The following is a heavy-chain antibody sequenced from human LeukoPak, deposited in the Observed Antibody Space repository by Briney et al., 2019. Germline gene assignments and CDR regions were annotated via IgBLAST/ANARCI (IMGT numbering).Heavy chain of an antibody. D-gene: IGHD6-25*01. Sequence: GGSLRLSCAASGFTFSSYWMHWVRQAPGKGLVWVSRINSDGSSTSYADSVKGRFTISRENAKNTLYLQMNSLRAEDTAVYYCARDSRYDYYYMDVWGKGTTVTVSS. J-gene: IGHJ6*03. CDR2: INSDGSST. CDR3: ARDSRYDYYYMDV. CDR1: GFTFSSYW. V-gene: IGHV3-74*01.